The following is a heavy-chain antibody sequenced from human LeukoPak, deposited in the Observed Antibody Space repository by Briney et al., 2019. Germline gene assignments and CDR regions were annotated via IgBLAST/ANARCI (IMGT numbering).Heavy chain of an antibody. Sequence: ASVKVSCRASGYTFTGYYMHWVRQAPGQGLEWMGWINPNSGGTNYAQKFQGWVTMTRDTSISTAYMELSRLRSDDTAVYYCARAGSAPGYGSSWYYFDYWGQGTLVTVSS. CDR2: INPNSGGT. D-gene: IGHD6-13*01. V-gene: IGHV1-2*04. J-gene: IGHJ4*02. CDR3: ARAGSAPGYGSSWYYFDY. CDR1: GYTFTGYY.